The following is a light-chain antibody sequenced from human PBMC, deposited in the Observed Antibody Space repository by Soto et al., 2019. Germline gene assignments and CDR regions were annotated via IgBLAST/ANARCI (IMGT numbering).Light chain of an antibody. CDR3: QQRTNWWT. CDR1: QSVSSY. V-gene: IGKV3-11*01. J-gene: IGKJ1*01. Sequence: EIVLTQSPATLSLSPGERATLSCRASQSVSSYLAWYQQKPGQAPRLLIHDASNRATGIPARFSGSGSGTDFTLTISSLEPEDSAVYYCQQRTNWWTFGQGTKVEIK. CDR2: DAS.